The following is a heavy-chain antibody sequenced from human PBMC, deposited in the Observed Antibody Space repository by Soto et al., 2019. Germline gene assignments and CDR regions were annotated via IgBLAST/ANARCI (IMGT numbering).Heavy chain of an antibody. CDR2: ISGSDDST. D-gene: IGHD6-6*01. CDR3: AKRSSSSTFDY. Sequence: EVQLLESGGGLVQPGESLRLSCAASGVTFSSYAMSWVRQAPGKGLEWVSVISGSDDSTYYADSVKGRFTISRDNSKNPLYLQMNSLRAEDTAVYYCAKRSSSSTFDYWGQGTLVTVSS. V-gene: IGHV3-23*01. J-gene: IGHJ4*02. CDR1: GVTFSSYA.